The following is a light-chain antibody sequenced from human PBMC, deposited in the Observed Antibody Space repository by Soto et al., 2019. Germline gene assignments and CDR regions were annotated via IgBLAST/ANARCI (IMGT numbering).Light chain of an antibody. J-gene: IGLJ1*01. CDR3: SSYTSSNTLYV. CDR1: SSDVGGYNY. CDR2: DVS. V-gene: IGLV2-14*03. Sequence: QSVLTQPASVSGSPGQSITISCTGTSSDVGGYNYVSWYHHHPGKAPKLMIYDVSDRPSGVSNRFSGSKSGNTASLTISGLQADDEADYYCSSYTSSNTLYVFGTGTKVTVL.